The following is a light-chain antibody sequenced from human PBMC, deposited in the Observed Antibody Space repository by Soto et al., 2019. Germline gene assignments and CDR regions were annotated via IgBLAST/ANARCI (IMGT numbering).Light chain of an antibody. Sequence: SYELTQPPSVSVSPGQTASLNCSGDKLGDKYACWYQQKPGQSPVLVIYQDTKRPSGIPERFSGSNSGNTATLTISGTQAMDEADYYCQAWDSSTAVFGGGTKLTVL. CDR2: QDT. CDR1: KLGDKY. CDR3: QAWDSSTAV. V-gene: IGLV3-1*01. J-gene: IGLJ2*01.